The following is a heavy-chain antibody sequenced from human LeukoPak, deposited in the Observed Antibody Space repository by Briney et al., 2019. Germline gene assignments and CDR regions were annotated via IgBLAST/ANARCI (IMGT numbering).Heavy chain of an antibody. D-gene: IGHD3-10*01. J-gene: IGHJ4*02. Sequence: KPSETLSLTCTVSGDSVSTYYWNWIRQPPGEGLEWIGYIYYSGSTNYNPSLKSRVTISVDTSKNQFSLKVTSVTAADTAVYYCARGRLITMVRGVIPFDYWGQGTLVTVSS. CDR2: IYYSGST. V-gene: IGHV4-59*02. CDR3: ARGRLITMVRGVIPFDY. CDR1: GDSVSTYY.